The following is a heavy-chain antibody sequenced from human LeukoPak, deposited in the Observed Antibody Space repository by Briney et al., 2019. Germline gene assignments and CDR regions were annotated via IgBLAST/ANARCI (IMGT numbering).Heavy chain of an antibody. D-gene: IGHD5-24*01. CDR2: IDPSDSYT. Sequence: HGESLKISCKAFGFSFSSYWISWVRQMPGKGLEWMGRIDPSDSYTNYSPSFQGHVTISADKSITTAYLQWSSLKASDTAMYYCARPVEMATSPFDYWGQGTLVTVSS. J-gene: IGHJ4*02. CDR3: ARPVEMATSPFDY. CDR1: GFSFSSYW. V-gene: IGHV5-10-1*01.